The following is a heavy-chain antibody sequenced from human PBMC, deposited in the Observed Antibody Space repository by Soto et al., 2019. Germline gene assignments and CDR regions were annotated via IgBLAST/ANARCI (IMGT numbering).Heavy chain of an antibody. Sequence: GASVKVSCKASGYTFTSYAMHWVRQAPGQRLEWMGWINAGNGNTKYSQKFQGRVTITRDTSASTAYMELSSLRSEDTAVYYCARVLNDILTGLNWFDPWGQGTLVTVSS. CDR3: ARVLNDILTGLNWFDP. CDR1: GYTFTSYA. D-gene: IGHD3-9*01. J-gene: IGHJ5*02. CDR2: INAGNGNT. V-gene: IGHV1-3*01.